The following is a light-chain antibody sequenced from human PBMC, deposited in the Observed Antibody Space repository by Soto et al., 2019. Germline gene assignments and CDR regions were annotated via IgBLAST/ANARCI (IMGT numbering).Light chain of an antibody. CDR1: QSVSSN. V-gene: IGKV3-15*01. J-gene: IGKJ1*01. Sequence: EIVMTQSPATLSVSPGERATISCRASQSVSSNLAWYQQRPGQAPRLLIYDASTRATGIPTRFSGGGSGTEFTLTISSLQSGDFAVYYCQQSSKWPWTFGRGPQVEVK. CDR3: QQSSKWPWT. CDR2: DAS.